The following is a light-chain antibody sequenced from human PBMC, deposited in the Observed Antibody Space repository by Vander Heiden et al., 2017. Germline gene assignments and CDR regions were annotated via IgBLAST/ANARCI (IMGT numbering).Light chain of an antibody. CDR2: AAS. Sequence: DIQLTQSPSFLSASVGDRVTITGRASQGISSYLAWYQQKPGKAPKLLIYAASTLQSGVPSRFSGSGSGTEFTLTISSLQPEDFATYYCQQLNSYPRTFGPGTKVDIK. J-gene: IGKJ3*01. V-gene: IGKV1-9*01. CDR1: QGISSY. CDR3: QQLNSYPRT.